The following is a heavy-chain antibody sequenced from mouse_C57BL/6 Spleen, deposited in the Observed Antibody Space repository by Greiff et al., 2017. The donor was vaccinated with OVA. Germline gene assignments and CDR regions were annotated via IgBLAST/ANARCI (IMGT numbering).Heavy chain of an antibody. V-gene: IGHV1-9*01. D-gene: IGHD1-1*01. CDR1: GYTFTGYW. J-gene: IGHJ2*01. CDR2: ILPGSGST. CDR3: ARMIHYYGSSYFDY. Sequence: QVQLQQSGAELMKPGASVKLSCKATGYTFTGYWIEWVQQRPGHGLEWIGEILPGSGSTNYNEKIKGKATFTADTSSNTAYMQLSSLTTEDSAIDYCARMIHYYGSSYFDYWGQGTTLTVSS.